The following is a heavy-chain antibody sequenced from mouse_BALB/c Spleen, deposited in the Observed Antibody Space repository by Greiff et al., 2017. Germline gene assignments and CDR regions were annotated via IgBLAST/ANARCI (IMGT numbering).Heavy chain of an antibody. CDR1: GFNIKDYY. CDR2: IDPENGDT. V-gene: IGHV14-4*02. D-gene: IGHD1-1*01. J-gene: IGHJ4*01. Sequence: VQLQQSGAELVRSGASVKLSCTASGFNIKDYYMHWVKQRPEQGLEWIGWIDPENGDTEYAPKFQGKATMTADTSSNTAYLQLSSLTSEDTAVYYCNTFMTTKDAMDYWGQGTSVTVSS. CDR3: NTFMTTKDAMDY.